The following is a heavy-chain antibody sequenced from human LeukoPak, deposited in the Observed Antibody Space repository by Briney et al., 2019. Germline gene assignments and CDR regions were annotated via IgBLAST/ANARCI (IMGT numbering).Heavy chain of an antibody. CDR1: GYTFTGYY. J-gene: IGHJ5*02. CDR3: ARLASGSYYSAYNWFDP. D-gene: IGHD1-26*01. Sequence: VASVKVSCKASGYTFTGYYMHWVRQAPGQGLEWMGWINPNSGGTNYAQKFQGRVTMTRDTSISTAYMELSRLRSDDTAVYYCARLASGSYYSAYNWFDPWGQGTLVTVSS. CDR2: INPNSGGT. V-gene: IGHV1-2*02.